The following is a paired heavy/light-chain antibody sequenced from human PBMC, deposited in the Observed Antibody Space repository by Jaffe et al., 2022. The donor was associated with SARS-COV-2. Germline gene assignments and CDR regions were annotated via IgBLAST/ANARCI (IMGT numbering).Light chain of an antibody. V-gene: IGLV3-25*03. Sequence: SYELTQPPSVSVSPGQTARITCSADALPKQYAYWYQQRPGQAPVLLIYKNTERPSGIPGRFSGSSSGTTVTLTISGVQAEDEADYYCQSADSNGASIFGGGTMLTVL. CDR3: QSADSNGASI. CDR2: KNT. CDR1: ALPKQY. J-gene: IGLJ2*01.
Heavy chain of an antibody. CDR1: GLTVSDNY. J-gene: IGHJ6*02. Sequence: EVQLVESGGTLIQPGGSLRLSCAVSGLTVSDNYMTWVRQAPGKGLEWVSVIFSAGSTYYADSVKGRFTISRDNSKNTVYLQMSSLRADDTALYYCARQRGIAEGGAKYYHGMDVWGRGTTVTVS. D-gene: IGHD6-13*01. CDR3: ARQRGIAEGGAKYYHGMDV. CDR2: IFSAGST. V-gene: IGHV3-53*01.